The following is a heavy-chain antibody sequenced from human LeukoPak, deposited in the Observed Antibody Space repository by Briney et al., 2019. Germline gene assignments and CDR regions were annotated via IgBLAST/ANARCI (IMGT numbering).Heavy chain of an antibody. CDR1: GYSFTSYW. CDR2: IDPSHSYT. Sequence: GDSRKISCKGSGYSFTSYWISWVRQMPGKGLEWMGRIDPSHSYTNYSPSFQGHVTISADKSISTAYLQWSSLKASDTAMYYCASLDPIVVVPAAIRDRFDIWGQGTMVTVSS. D-gene: IGHD2-2*01. CDR3: ASLDPIVVVPAAIRDRFDI. J-gene: IGHJ3*02. V-gene: IGHV5-10-1*01.